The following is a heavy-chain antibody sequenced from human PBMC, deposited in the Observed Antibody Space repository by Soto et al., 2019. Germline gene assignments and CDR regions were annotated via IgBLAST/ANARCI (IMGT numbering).Heavy chain of an antibody. V-gene: IGHV3-30*18. CDR2: ISYDGSNK. D-gene: IGHD2-8*01. CDR3: AKDNVLGVLMVYATSNWFDX. Sequence: GGSLRLSCAASGFTFSSYGMHWVRQAPGKGLEWVSFISYDGSNKYYEDSVKGRLTISRENSKHTLYLQMKSLRAEDTAVYYCAKDNVLGVLMVYATSNWFDXWGQGTLVTVSX. J-gene: IGHJ5*01. CDR1: GFTFSSYG.